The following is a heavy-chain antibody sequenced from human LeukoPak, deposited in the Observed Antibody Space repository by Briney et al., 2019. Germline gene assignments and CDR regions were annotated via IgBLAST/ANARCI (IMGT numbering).Heavy chain of an antibody. Sequence: PGGSLRLSCAASGFTFSSYSMNWVRQAPGKGLEWVSSISSSSSYIYYADSVKGRFTISRDNAKNSLYLQMNSLRAEDTAVYYCATLDRDGPDFGTTGTTFRGYYYGMDVWGKGTTVTVSS. CDR3: ATLDRDGPDFGTTGTTFRGYYYGMDV. V-gene: IGHV3-21*01. D-gene: IGHD1-1*01. J-gene: IGHJ6*04. CDR1: GFTFSSYS. CDR2: ISSSSSYI.